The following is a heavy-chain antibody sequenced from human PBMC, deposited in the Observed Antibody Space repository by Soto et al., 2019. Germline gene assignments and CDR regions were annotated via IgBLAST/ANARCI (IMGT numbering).Heavy chain of an antibody. CDR2: ISGGDGDT. V-gene: IGHV3-23*01. J-gene: IGHJ2*01. D-gene: IGHD3-10*01. Sequence: EVQLLESGGGLVKPGGSLRLSCAASGFTFTNYAMTWVRQAPGKGLEWVSSISGGDGDTSYADSVKGRFTISRDNSENQMLLQMNSLRPDDTAVYYCAKDRFTSTVRKYWFFDLWGRGTLVTVSS. CDR1: GFTFTNYA. CDR3: AKDRFTSTVRKYWFFDL.